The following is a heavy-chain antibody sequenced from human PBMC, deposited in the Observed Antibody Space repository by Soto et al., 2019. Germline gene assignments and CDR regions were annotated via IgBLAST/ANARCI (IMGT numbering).Heavy chain of an antibody. Sequence: QVQLVQSGAEVKKPAASVKVSCKASGYTFTGYYMHWVRQAPGQGLEWMGWINPNSGGTNYAQKLKGRVTMTRDTSISTAYMELSRLRSDDTAVYYCARDAAARTDLDWFDPWGQGTLVTVSS. CDR3: ARDAAARTDLDWFDP. V-gene: IGHV1-2*02. CDR2: INPNSGGT. D-gene: IGHD6-6*01. J-gene: IGHJ5*02. CDR1: GYTFTGYY.